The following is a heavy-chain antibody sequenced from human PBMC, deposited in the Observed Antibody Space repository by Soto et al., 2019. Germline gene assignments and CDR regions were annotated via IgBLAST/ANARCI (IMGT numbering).Heavy chain of an antibody. CDR1: GYTFTSYY. V-gene: IGHV1-3*01. Sequence: ASVKVSCKASGYTFTSYYMHWVRQAPGQRLEWMGWINPASGKTKYSQEFQGRVTITRDTSASTAYMELSSLTSEDTALYYCARDLWLGESFRYYFDYWAQGTLVTVSS. J-gene: IGHJ4*01. CDR3: ARDLWLGESFRYYFDY. CDR2: INPASGKT. D-gene: IGHD3-10*01.